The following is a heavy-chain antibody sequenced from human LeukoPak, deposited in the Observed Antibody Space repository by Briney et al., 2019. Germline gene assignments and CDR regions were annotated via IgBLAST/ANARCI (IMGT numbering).Heavy chain of an antibody. J-gene: IGHJ3*02. CDR3: ARSYMVGTTTRALDI. CDR2: ISSSSSYI. V-gene: IGHV3-21*01. CDR1: GFTFSSHS. D-gene: IGHD1-26*01. Sequence: GGSLRLSCVASGFTFSSHSMNWVRQAPGKGLEWVSSISSSSSYIFYADSVKGRFTISRDNARNSVYPQMNSLRAEDTAVYYCARSYMVGTTTRALDIWGQGTMLTVSS.